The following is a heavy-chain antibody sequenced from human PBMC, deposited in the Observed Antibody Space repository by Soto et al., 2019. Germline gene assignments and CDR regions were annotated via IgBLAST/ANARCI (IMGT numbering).Heavy chain of an antibody. CDR2: ITGNGGGT. J-gene: IGHJ4*02. V-gene: IGHV3-23*01. D-gene: IGHD2-2*02. Sequence: GGSLRLSCAASGFMFSNYAMGWVRQAPGRGLVWVSRITGNGGGTYYADSVKGRFTISRDNAKSTLYLQMNSLRAEDTAVYYCARVFCSSSSCYNPSSFDYWGQGALVTVSS. CDR1: GFMFSNYA. CDR3: ARVFCSSSSCYNPSSFDY.